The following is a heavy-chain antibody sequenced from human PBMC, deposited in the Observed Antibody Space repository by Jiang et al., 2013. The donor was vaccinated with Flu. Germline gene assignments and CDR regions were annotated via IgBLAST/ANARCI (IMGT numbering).Heavy chain of an antibody. CDR3: AKEPGEELDGAFDI. D-gene: IGHD1-14*01. V-gene: IGHV3-30*18. CDR1: GFTFSSYG. J-gene: IGHJ3*02. CDR2: ISYDGSNK. Sequence: RLSCAASGFTFSSYGMHWVRQAPGKGLEWVAVISYDGSNKYYADSVKGRFTISRDNSKNTLYLQMNSLRAEDTAVYYCAKEPGEELDGAFDIWGQGTMVTVSS.